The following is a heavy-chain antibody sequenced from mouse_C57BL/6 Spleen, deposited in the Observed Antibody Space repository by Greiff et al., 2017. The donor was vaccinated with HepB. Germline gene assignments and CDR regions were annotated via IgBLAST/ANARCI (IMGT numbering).Heavy chain of an antibody. J-gene: IGHJ2*01. V-gene: IGHV14-4*01. CDR3: TRLLRSLYY. Sequence: EVQLQQSGAELVRPGASVKLSCTASGFNIKDDYMHWVKQRPEQGLEWIGWIDPENGDTEYASKFQGKATITADTSSNTAYLQLSSLTSDDTAVYYGTRLLRSLYYWGQGTTLTVSS. CDR1: GFNIKDDY. CDR2: IDPENGDT. D-gene: IGHD1-1*01.